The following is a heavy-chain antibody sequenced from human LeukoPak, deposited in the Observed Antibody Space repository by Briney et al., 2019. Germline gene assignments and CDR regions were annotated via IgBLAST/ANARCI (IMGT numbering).Heavy chain of an antibody. CDR2: ISGSGGST. V-gene: IGHV3-23*01. Sequence: PGGSLRLSCAASGFMFSSYAMSWVRQAPGKGLEWVSAISGSGGSTYYADSVKGRFTISRDNSKNTLYLQMNSLRAEDTAVYYCAKVDGDYYDSSGYYDYWGQGTLVTVSS. CDR3: AKVDGDYYDSSGYYDY. CDR1: GFMFSSYA. J-gene: IGHJ4*02. D-gene: IGHD3-22*01.